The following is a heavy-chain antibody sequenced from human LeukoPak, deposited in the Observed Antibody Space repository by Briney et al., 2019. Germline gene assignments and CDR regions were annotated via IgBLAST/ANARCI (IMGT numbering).Heavy chain of an antibody. Sequence: SETLSLTCSVSDGSINSDSFLWGWIRQPPGKRLEWIGNIHYTGSTHYNPSLESRVTISLDTSNNQFSLRLNSVTAADTAVYYCARRITYGRTFDYWGQGILVTVSS. V-gene: IGHV4-39*07. CDR3: ARRITYGRTFDY. CDR2: IHYTGST. J-gene: IGHJ4*02. D-gene: IGHD2-15*01. CDR1: DGSINSDSFL.